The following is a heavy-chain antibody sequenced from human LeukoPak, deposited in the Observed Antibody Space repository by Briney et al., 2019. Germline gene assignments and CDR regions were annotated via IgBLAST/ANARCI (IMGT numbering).Heavy chain of an antibody. Sequence: GGSLRLSCAASGFTFSSYSMNWVRQAPGKGLEWVAVIWYDGSNKYYADSVKGRFTISRDNAENSLYLQMNSLRAEDTAVYYCARVGIKSDYWGQGTLVTVSS. J-gene: IGHJ4*02. D-gene: IGHD7-27*01. CDR3: ARVGIKSDY. V-gene: IGHV3-33*08. CDR1: GFTFSSYS. CDR2: IWYDGSNK.